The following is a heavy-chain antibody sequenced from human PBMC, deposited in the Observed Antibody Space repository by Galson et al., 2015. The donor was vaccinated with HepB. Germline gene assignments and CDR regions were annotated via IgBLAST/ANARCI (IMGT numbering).Heavy chain of an antibody. V-gene: IGHV3-64D*08. J-gene: IGHJ3*01. D-gene: IGHD3-9*01. CDR1: GSNFNYYA. CDR3: VKEDILSGFLVGSFHV. Sequence: SLRLSCAASGSNFNYYAMHWVRQAPGRGLEYISGITNDGAGTNYADFARGRFTISRDNSRKSLNLQMTSLRPDDTALYYCVKEDILSGFLVGSFHVWGQGTMVTVSS. CDR2: ITNDGAGT.